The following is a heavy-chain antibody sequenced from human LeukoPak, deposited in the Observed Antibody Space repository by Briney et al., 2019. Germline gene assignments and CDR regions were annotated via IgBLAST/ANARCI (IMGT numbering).Heavy chain of an antibody. V-gene: IGHV1-24*01. CDR2: FDPEDGET. CDR3: ATGQNQVGATLFDY. Sequence: ASVKVSCKVSGYTLTELFMHWVRQAPGKGLEWMGGFDPEDGETIYAQKFQGRVTMTEDTSTDTAYMELSSLRSEDTAVYYCATGQNQVGATLFDYWGQGTLVTVSS. J-gene: IGHJ4*02. D-gene: IGHD1-26*01. CDR1: GYTLTELF.